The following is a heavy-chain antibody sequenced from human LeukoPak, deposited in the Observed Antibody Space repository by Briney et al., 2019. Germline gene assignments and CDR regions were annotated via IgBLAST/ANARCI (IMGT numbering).Heavy chain of an antibody. CDR2: ISPSGGST. J-gene: IGHJ4*02. V-gene: IGHV1-46*01. D-gene: IGHD6-6*01. CDR3: ARGQGPYSSSSFFDY. CDR1: GYTFTSSY. Sequence: GASVKVSCKAFGYTFTSSYMHWVRQAPGQGPEWMGVISPSGGSTTYAQKFQGRVTLTRDMSTSTDYLELSSLRSEDTAVYYCARGQGPYSSSSFFDYWGQGTLVTVSS.